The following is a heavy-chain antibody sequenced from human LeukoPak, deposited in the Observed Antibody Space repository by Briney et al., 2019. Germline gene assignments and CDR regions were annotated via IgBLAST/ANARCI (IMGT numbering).Heavy chain of an antibody. Sequence: GGSLRLSCAASGFTFSDYYVSWIRQAPGKGLEWVSYISSSGSTIFYADSVKGRFTISRDNAKNSLYLQMNSLRAEDTAVYYCARGRIGTTFAFDIWGQGTMVTVSS. CDR1: GFTFSDYY. CDR3: ARGRIGTTFAFDI. CDR2: ISSSGSTI. J-gene: IGHJ3*02. D-gene: IGHD1-1*01. V-gene: IGHV3-11*04.